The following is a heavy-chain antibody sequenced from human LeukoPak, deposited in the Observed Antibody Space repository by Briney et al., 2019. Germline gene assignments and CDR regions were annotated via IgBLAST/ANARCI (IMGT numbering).Heavy chain of an antibody. Sequence: ASVKVSCKASGYSFTGYGVSWVRQAPGQGLEGMGWISPYTGNTDYVHDLRGRVTVTADTSTNTVYMELRSLRSDDTAVYYCTREAEDLPGAITFLYWGQGTLVTVSS. CDR3: TREAEDLPGAITFLY. V-gene: IGHV1-18*01. J-gene: IGHJ4*02. D-gene: IGHD2-2*01. CDR1: GYSFTGYG. CDR2: ISPYTGNT.